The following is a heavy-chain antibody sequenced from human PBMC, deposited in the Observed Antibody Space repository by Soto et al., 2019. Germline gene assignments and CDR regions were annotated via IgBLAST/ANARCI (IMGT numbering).Heavy chain of an antibody. D-gene: IGHD3-22*01. Sequence: EVQLVESGGDLVQPGGSLRLSCAASGFTFSTYWMHWVRQAPGMWLLWVSRIKTDGTYATYADSVEGRFTISRDNAKNTLYLQMNSLRVEDAAVYYCAAGGSGYYANWGQGTLVTVSS. V-gene: IGHV3-74*01. CDR1: GFTFSTYW. CDR2: IKTDGTYA. J-gene: IGHJ4*02. CDR3: AAGGSGYYAN.